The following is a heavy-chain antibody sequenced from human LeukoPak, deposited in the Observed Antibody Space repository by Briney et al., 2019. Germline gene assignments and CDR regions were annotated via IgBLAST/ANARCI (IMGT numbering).Heavy chain of an antibody. CDR3: AELGITMIGGV. CDR1: GFTFSSYE. J-gene: IGHJ6*04. V-gene: IGHV3-48*03. Sequence: GGSLRLSCAASGFTFSSYEMNWVRQAPGQGLEWGSYISSSGSTIYYADSVKGRFTISRDNGKNSLYLQMNSLRAEDTAVYYCAELGITMIGGVWGKGTTVTISS. CDR2: ISSSGSTI. D-gene: IGHD3-10*02.